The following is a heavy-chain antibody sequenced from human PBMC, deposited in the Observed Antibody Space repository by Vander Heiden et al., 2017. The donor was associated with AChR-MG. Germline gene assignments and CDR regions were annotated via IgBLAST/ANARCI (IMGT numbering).Heavy chain of an antibody. D-gene: IGHD6-19*01. CDR2: IKQDGSEK. Sequence: EVQLVESGGGLVQPGGSLRLSCAASGFTLSSYWMSWVRQAPGKGLEWVANIKQDGSEKYYVDSVKGRFTISRDNAKNSLYLQMNSLRAEDTAVYYCARAEAVAGDYYYYMDVWGKGTTVTVSS. V-gene: IGHV3-7*01. CDR3: ARAEAVAGDYYYYMDV. CDR1: GFTLSSYW. J-gene: IGHJ6*03.